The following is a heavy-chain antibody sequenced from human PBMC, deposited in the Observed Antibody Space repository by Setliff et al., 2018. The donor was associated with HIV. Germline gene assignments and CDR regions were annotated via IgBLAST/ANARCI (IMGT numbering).Heavy chain of an antibody. CDR2: IITSSSYT. D-gene: IGHD5-12*01. Sequence: PGESLKISCAASGFTFSYYSMTWVRQAPGKGLEWVSSIITSSSYTYYADSVKGRFTISRDNAKNSLYLQMNSLRAEDTAVYFCATLPAAIVATAYYFDYWGREPWSPSPQ. V-gene: IGHV3-21*06. CDR3: ATLPAAIVATAYYFDY. J-gene: IGHJ4*02. CDR1: GFTFSYYS.